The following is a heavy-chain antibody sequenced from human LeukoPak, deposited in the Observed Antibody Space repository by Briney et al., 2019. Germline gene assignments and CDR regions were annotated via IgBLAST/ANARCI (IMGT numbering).Heavy chain of an antibody. V-gene: IGHV3-23*01. CDR2: ISVTGSKR. CDR3: AKDSRAYCTSTSCFDFDF. Sequence: GGSLRLSCAASGFTFNSYAMSWVRQSPGKGLEWVSGISVTGSKRHYADSVKGRFTISRDNSKNTLYLQMNSLSAEDTALYYCAKDSRAYCTSTSCFDFDFWGQGILVTVSS. CDR1: GFTFNSYA. J-gene: IGHJ4*02. D-gene: IGHD2-2*01.